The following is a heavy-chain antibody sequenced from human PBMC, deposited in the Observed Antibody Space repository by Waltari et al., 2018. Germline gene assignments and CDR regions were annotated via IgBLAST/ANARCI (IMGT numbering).Heavy chain of an antibody. CDR3: ARSSRQFDSWFDP. D-gene: IGHD3-10*01. J-gene: IGHJ5*02. CDR1: VCSISGSDYY. CDR2: VYYTGTA. Sequence: QLQLQESGPGLVKPSATLPLTCSVSVCSISGSDYYWGWIRQPPGQGLEWIGSVYYTGTAYYKPYLKSRVNVSVDTSKNQFSLKGNSVTAADTAFYYCARSSRQFDSWFDPWGQGTLVTVSS. V-gene: IGHV4-39*01.